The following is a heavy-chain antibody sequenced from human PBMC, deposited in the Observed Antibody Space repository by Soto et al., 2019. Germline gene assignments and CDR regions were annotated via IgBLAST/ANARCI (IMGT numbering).Heavy chain of an antibody. CDR3: ARGSGTLEMATSFDY. D-gene: IGHD5-12*01. V-gene: IGHV1-69*06. J-gene: IGHJ4*02. Sequence: EASVKVSCKASGGTFSSYAISWVRQAPGQGLEWMGGIIPIFGTANYAQKFQGRVTITADKSTSTAYMELSSLRSEDTAVYYCARGSGTLEMATSFDYWGQGTLVTVSS. CDR1: GGTFSSYA. CDR2: IIPIFGTA.